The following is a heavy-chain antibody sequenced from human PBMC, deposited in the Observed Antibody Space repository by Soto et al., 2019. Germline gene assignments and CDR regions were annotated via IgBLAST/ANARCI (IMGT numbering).Heavy chain of an antibody. Sequence: ASVKVSCKASGYTLTGDYMHWVRQAPGQGLEWLGRINPNSGVTNYAQNFEGRVTMTRDTSTSTAYMEMSWLTFDDTAVYYCARDFNYYTMDVWGQGTTVTVSS. CDR1: GYTLTGDY. CDR2: INPNSGVT. V-gene: IGHV1-2*02. CDR3: ARDFNYYTMDV. J-gene: IGHJ6*02.